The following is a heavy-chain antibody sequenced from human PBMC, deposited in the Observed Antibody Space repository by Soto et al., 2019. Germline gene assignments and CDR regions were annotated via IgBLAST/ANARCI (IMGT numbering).Heavy chain of an antibody. CDR1: GGSISTYF. V-gene: IGHV4-59*01. Sequence: QVQLQESGPGLVKPSETLSLTCTVSGGSISTYFWNWLRQPPGKELEWIAYISDSGRILYNPSLKGRVTLSLDASKNQFSLRLSSVTAADTAVYYCARDRMAADATEVAFDFWGQGTMVTVSS. CDR3: ARDRMAADATEVAFDF. D-gene: IGHD6-13*01. CDR2: ISDSGRI. J-gene: IGHJ3*01.